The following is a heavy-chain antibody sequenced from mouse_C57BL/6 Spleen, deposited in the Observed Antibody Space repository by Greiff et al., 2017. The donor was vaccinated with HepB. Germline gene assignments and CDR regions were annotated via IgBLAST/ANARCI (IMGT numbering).Heavy chain of an antibody. V-gene: IGHV1-59*01. J-gene: IGHJ4*01. Sequence: QVQLQQPGAELVRPGTSVKLSCKASGYTFTSYWMHWVKQRPGQGLEWIGVIDPSDSYTNYNQKFKGKATLTVDTSSSTAYMQLSSLTSEDSAVYYCASSTMVKRYAMDYWGQGTSVTVSS. CDR1: GYTFTSYW. CDR2: IDPSDSYT. D-gene: IGHD2-1*01. CDR3: ASSTMVKRYAMDY.